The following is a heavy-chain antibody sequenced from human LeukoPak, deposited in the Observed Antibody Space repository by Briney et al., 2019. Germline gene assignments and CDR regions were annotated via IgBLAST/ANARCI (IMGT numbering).Heavy chain of an antibody. V-gene: IGHV4/OR15-8*01. D-gene: IGHD3-10*01. Sequence: SETLSLTCDVSGDSISSSNWWNWVRQPPGKGLEWIGGIYHSGSTNYNPSLKSRVTMSVDKSKNQFSLKLSSVTAADTAVYYCARMSPRYYYGSGGLPGSDYWGQGTLVTVSS. CDR3: ARMSPRYYYGSGGLPGSDY. J-gene: IGHJ4*02. CDR2: IYHSGST. CDR1: GDSISSSNW.